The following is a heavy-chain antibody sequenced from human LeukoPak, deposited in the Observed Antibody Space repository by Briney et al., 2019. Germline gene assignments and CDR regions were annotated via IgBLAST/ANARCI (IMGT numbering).Heavy chain of an antibody. CDR1: GGTFSSYA. V-gene: IGHV1-69*06. CDR3: ASRPISGGGCEMNYYYHYMDV. Sequence: ASVKVSCKASGGTFSSYAVSWVRQAPGQGLEWMGGIIPIFGTGNYAQKFQGRVTITADKSTSTAYMELSSLRSDDTAVYYCASRPISGGGCEMNYYYHYMDVWGNGTTVTVSS. CDR2: IIPIFGTG. J-gene: IGHJ6*03. D-gene: IGHD2-15*01.